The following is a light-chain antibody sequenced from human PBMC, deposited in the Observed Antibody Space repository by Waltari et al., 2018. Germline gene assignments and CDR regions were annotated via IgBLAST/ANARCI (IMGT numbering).Light chain of an antibody. CDR1: QSVLYSPNSKNY. CDR3: HQYSTTPWT. V-gene: IGKV4-1*01. Sequence: DFVMTQSPEFLAVSLGERATINCKSSQSVLYSPNSKNYLAWYQQKPGQLPKLLIYWASTRESGVPDRFSGSGSGTDFTLTISSLQAEDVAVYYCHQYSTTPWTFGQGTKVEI. J-gene: IGKJ1*01. CDR2: WAS.